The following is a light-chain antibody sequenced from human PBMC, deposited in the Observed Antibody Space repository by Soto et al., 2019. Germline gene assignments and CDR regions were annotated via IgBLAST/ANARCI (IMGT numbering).Light chain of an antibody. V-gene: IGLV1-40*01. CDR3: QSYDSSLSGSV. Sequence: QSVLTQPPSVSGAPGQRVTISCTGSSSNIGAGYDVHWYQQLPGTAPKLLIYGNSNRPSGVPDRFSGSQSGTSASLAITGLQVEDEADYYCQSYDSSLSGSVFGGGTKLTVL. J-gene: IGLJ3*02. CDR2: GNS. CDR1: SSNIGAGYD.